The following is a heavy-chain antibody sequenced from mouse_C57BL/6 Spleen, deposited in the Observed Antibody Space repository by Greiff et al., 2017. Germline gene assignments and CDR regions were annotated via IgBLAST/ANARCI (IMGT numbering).Heavy chain of an antibody. Sequence: QVQLQQPGAELVMPGASVKLSCKASGYAFTSYWMHWVKQRPGQGLEWIGEIDPSDSDTNYNQKFKGKATLTVDKSSSTAYMQLSSLTAEDSAVYYCARQDCGSSYWAFDVWGTGTTVTVSS. CDR1: GYAFTSYW. CDR3: ARQDCGSSYWAFDV. CDR2: IDPSDSDT. V-gene: IGHV1-69*01. J-gene: IGHJ1*03. D-gene: IGHD1-1*01.